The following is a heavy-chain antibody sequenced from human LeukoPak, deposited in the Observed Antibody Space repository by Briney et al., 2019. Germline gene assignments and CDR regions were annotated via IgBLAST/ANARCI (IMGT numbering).Heavy chain of an antibody. CDR2: IYNSGST. CDR3: ARHSGAGTGFVY. J-gene: IGHJ4*02. V-gene: IGHV4-59*08. D-gene: IGHD6-13*01. CDR1: GGSTSSYY. Sequence: PSETLSHTCTVSGGSTSSYYWSWIRQPPGKGLEWIGYIYNSGSTNYNPSLKSRLTISIDTSKNQFSMKLSAVTAADTAVYYCARHSGAGTGFVYGGQGTLVTVSS.